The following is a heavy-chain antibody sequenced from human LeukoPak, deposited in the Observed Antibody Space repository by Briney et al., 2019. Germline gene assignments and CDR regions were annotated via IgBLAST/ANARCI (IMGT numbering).Heavy chain of an antibody. CDR1: GYTFSSYG. V-gene: IGHV1-18*01. CDR3: ARPISGYNFGYVY. CDR2: ISAYNGNT. J-gene: IGHJ4*02. D-gene: IGHD5-18*01. Sequence: ASVKVSCKASGYTFSSYGLSWVRQAPGQGLEWMGWISAYNGNTNYAQRFQGRVTLTRDTSTRTAYMDLRSLRSEDTAVYYCARPISGYNFGYVYWGQGTLVTVSS.